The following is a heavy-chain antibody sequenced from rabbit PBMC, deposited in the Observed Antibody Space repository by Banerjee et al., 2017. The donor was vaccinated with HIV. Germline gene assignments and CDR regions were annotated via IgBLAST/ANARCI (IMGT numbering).Heavy chain of an antibody. CDR3: ARDLAGVIGWNFNL. CDR1: GFDFSSYG. V-gene: IGHV1S47*01. Sequence: QEQLVESGGGLVQPGGSLKLSCKASGFDFSSYGVSWVRQAPGKGLEWIGYIDPVFGSTWYASWVNGRFTISRSTSLNTVDLKMTSLTAADTASYFCARDLAGVIGWNFNLWGPGTLVTVS. CDR2: IDPVFGST. J-gene: IGHJ4*01. D-gene: IGHD4-1*01.